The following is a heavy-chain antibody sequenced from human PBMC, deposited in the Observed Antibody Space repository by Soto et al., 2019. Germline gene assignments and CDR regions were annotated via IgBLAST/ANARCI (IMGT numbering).Heavy chain of an antibody. CDR3: ARPVRDGYNPYYYYYYGMDV. J-gene: IGHJ6*02. D-gene: IGHD5-12*01. CDR2: ISGSGGST. V-gene: IGHV3-23*01. Sequence: EVQLLESGGGLVQPGGSLRLSCAASGFTFSSYAMSWVRQAPGKGLEWVSAISGSGGSTYYADSVKGRFTISRDNSKNTLYLQMNSLRAEDTAVYYCARPVRDGYNPYYYYYYGMDVWGQGTTVTVSS. CDR1: GFTFSSYA.